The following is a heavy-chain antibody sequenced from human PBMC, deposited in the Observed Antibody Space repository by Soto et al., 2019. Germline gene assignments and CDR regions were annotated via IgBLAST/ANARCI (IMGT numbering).Heavy chain of an antibody. J-gene: IGHJ4*02. Sequence: PGGSLRLSCAASGFTFSSYAMSWVRQAPGKGLEWVSAISGSGGSTYYADSVKGRFTISRDNSKNTLYLQMNSLRAEDTAVYYCAKTKLAATEDPRYFDYWGQGTLVTVSS. D-gene: IGHD2-15*01. V-gene: IGHV3-23*01. CDR2: ISGSGGST. CDR3: AKTKLAATEDPRYFDY. CDR1: GFTFSSYA.